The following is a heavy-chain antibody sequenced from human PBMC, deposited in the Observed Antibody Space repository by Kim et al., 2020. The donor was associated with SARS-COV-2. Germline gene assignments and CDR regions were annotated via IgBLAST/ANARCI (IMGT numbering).Heavy chain of an antibody. J-gene: IGHJ6*02. D-gene: IGHD1-26*01. Sequence: RFTISRDESKNTLYLQMNSLKTEDTAVYYCTTDGQGSGRYWGYYYYGMDVWGQGTTVTVSS. CDR3: TTDGQGSGRYWGYYYYGMDV. V-gene: IGHV3-15*01.